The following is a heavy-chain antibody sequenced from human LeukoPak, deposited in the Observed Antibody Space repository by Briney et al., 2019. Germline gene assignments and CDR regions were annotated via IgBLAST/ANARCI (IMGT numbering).Heavy chain of an antibody. Sequence: GASVKVSCKASGYTFTSYAMHWVRQAPGQRLEWMGWINAGNGNTKYSQKFQGRVTITRDTSTSTAYMELSSLRSEDTAVYYCARPDLYGAWYSSSSQGYYYYGMDVWGQGTTVTVSS. D-gene: IGHD6-6*01. CDR2: INAGNGNT. J-gene: IGHJ6*02. CDR3: ARPDLYGAWYSSSSQGYYYYGMDV. V-gene: IGHV1-3*01. CDR1: GYTFTSYA.